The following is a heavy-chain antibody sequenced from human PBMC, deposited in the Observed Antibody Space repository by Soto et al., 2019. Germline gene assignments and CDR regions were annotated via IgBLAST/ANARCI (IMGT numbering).Heavy chain of an antibody. D-gene: IGHD3-10*01. V-gene: IGHV1-18*01. J-gene: IGHJ4*02. CDR1: GYTFASYG. Sequence: ASVKVSCKASGYTFASYGISWVRQAPGQGLEWMGWISAYNGNTNYAQKLQGRVTMTTDTSTSTAYMELRSLRSDDTAVYYCARELGLWYGSGSPLYDYWGQGTLVTVSS. CDR2: ISAYNGNT. CDR3: ARELGLWYGSGSPLYDY.